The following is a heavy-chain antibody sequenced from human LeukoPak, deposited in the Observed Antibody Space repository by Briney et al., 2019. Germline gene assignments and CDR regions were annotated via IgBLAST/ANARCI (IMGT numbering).Heavy chain of an antibody. Sequence: GRSLRLSCAASGLTFSSYAMHWVRQAPGKGLEWVAVISYDGSNKYYADSVKGRFTISRDNSKNTLYLQMNSLRAEDTAVYYCARDYGSSWYYFDYWGQGTLVTVSS. V-gene: IGHV3-30*04. D-gene: IGHD6-13*01. CDR3: ARDYGSSWYYFDY. CDR1: GLTFSSYA. J-gene: IGHJ4*02. CDR2: ISYDGSNK.